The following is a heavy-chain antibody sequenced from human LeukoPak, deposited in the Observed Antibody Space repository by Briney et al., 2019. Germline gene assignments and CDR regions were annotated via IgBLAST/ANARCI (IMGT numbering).Heavy chain of an antibody. CDR3: ARHPRIPTNFDY. CDR2: IYPGDSDT. V-gene: IGHV5-51*01. CDR1: GYSFPSSW. D-gene: IGHD2-21*01. J-gene: IGHJ4*02. Sequence: GESLKISCKGSGYSFPSSWIGWGRQLPGKGLGWLGIIYPGDSDTRYSPSFQGQVTISADKSISTAYLQWSSLKASDTAMYYCARHPRIPTNFDYWGQGTLVTVSS.